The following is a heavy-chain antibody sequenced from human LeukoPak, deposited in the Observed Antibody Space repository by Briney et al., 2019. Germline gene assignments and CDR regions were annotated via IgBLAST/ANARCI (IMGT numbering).Heavy chain of an antibody. V-gene: IGHV4-59*08. D-gene: IGHD3-22*01. CDR2: IYYSGST. J-gene: IGHJ4*02. Sequence: SETLSLTCTVSGGSMTNYYWSWIRQPPGKGLEWIGYIYYSGSTNYNPSLKGRVTMSVDTSKKQFSLKLSSVTAADTAVYYCARGRYFYDSSGYAYWGQGTLVSVPS. CDR1: GGSMTNYY. CDR3: ARGRYFYDSSGYAY.